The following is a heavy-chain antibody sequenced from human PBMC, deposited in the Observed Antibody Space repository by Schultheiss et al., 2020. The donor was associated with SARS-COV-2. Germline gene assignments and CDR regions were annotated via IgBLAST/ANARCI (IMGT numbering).Heavy chain of an antibody. D-gene: IGHD4-17*01. V-gene: IGHV4-4*02. CDR3: ATGPFYGDYVVE. Sequence: SETLSLTCAVSGGSISSSNWWSWIRQPPGKGLEWIGEIYHSGSTNYNPSLKSRVTISIDKSKNQFSLKLSSVTAADTAVYYCATGPFYGDYVVEWGQGTLVTVSS. J-gene: IGHJ4*02. CDR2: IYHSGST. CDR1: GGSISSSNW.